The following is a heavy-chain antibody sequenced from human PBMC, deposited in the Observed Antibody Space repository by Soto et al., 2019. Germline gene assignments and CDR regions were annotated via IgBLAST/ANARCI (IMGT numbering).Heavy chain of an antibody. CDR3: ARGVGFSGDY. J-gene: IGHJ4*02. CDR1: GFSFSSYS. CDR2: ISSSSDYI. Sequence: VESGGGLVKPGGSLRLSCAASGFSFSSYSMNWVRQAPGKGLEWVSAISSSSDYIFYADSVKGRFTISRDNAKNSLYLQLHSLRAEDTAVYYCARGVGFSGDYWGQGTLVTVSS. D-gene: IGHD1-26*01. V-gene: IGHV3-21*01.